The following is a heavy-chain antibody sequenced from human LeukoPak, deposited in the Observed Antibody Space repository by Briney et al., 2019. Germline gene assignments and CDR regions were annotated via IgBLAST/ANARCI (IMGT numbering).Heavy chain of an antibody. CDR2: ISTDGSST. V-gene: IGHV3-74*01. CDR1: GFTFSRYW. Sequence: GSLRLSCAASGFTFSRYWMHWLRQAPGKGPVWVSRISTDGSSTSYADSVKGRFTISRDNGKNTLYLQLNGLRAEDTAVYYCASYLTSIPSGMDVWGQGTTVTVSS. D-gene: IGHD2/OR15-2a*01. CDR3: ASYLTSIPSGMDV. J-gene: IGHJ6*02.